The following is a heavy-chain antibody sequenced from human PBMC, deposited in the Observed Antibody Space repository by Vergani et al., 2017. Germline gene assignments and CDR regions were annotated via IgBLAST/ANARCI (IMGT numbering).Heavy chain of an antibody. CDR2: VSASERRT. CDR1: GFTFIMHA. D-gene: IGHD5/OR15-5a*01. J-gene: IGHJ3*02. V-gene: IGHV3-23*04. CDR3: AKVSRAGVSGTFGAFDI. Sequence: VRLVESGGGVVQPGGSLRLSCAAPGFTFIMHAMSWVCEAPGKGLECVSTVSASERRTHYADSVKGRFTISRDNSKNTLFLHMNSLRPEDTAVYYCAKVSRAGVSGTFGAFDIWGQGTMVSVSS.